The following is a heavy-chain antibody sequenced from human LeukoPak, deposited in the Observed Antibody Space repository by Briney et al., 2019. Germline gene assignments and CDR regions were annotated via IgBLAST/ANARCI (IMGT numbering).Heavy chain of an antibody. CDR1: GGTFSTYA. D-gene: IGHD5-18*01. CDR3: ARTPQHSYYYYNMDV. V-gene: IGHV1-69*05. J-gene: IGHJ6*03. CDR2: IIPIFGTA. Sequence: KVSCKASGGTFSTYAITWVRQAPGQGLEWMGGIIPIFGTANYAQKFQDRVTITTDASTSTVYMELTSLRSEDTAVYYCARTPQHSYYYYNMDVWGKGTTVTVAS.